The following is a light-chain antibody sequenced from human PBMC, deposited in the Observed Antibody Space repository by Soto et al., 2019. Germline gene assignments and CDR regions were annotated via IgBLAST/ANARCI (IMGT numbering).Light chain of an antibody. V-gene: IGLV1-40*01. CDR2: ANN. CDR1: TSDIGSGSD. J-gene: IGLJ3*02. CDR3: QSYDISLSAWV. Sequence: QSVLTQPPSVSGAPGQRVTVSRTGSTSDIGSGSDVHWYQHLPGTAPTVVIYANNIRPSGVPDRFSGSKSGTSASLAIAGLQAEDEADYYCQSYDISLSAWVFGGGTKLTVL.